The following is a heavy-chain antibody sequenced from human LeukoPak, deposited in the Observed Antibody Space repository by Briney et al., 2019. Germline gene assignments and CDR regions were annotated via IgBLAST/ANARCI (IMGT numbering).Heavy chain of an antibody. CDR2: IYKSETT. D-gene: IGHD2-2*01. CDR3: ARDGGVVVPTAPAVFDV. Sequence: PSETLSLTCAVSGGSITDYYWSWIRQPAGKGLEWIGRIYKSETTNYNPSLKSRVTMSVDTSKNQFSLMLSSVTAADTAVYYCARDGGVVVPTAPAVFDVWGQGTMVTVSS. V-gene: IGHV4-4*07. J-gene: IGHJ3*01. CDR1: GGSITDYY.